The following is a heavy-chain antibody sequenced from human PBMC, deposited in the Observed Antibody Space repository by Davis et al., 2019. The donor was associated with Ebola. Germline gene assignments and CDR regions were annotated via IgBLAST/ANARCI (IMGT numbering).Heavy chain of an antibody. CDR1: GGSISSSSYY. CDR3: ARPAHGAIGWPSFDY. J-gene: IGHJ4*02. V-gene: IGHV4-39*01. CDR2: ISSSGSV. Sequence: PSETLSLTCTVSGGSISSSSYYWGWIRQPPGKGLEWIGGISSSGSVYYNPSLKSRVTISVDTSKNQFSLKLSSVTAADTAFYYCARPAHGAIGWPSFDYWGQGTLVTVSS. D-gene: IGHD6-19*01.